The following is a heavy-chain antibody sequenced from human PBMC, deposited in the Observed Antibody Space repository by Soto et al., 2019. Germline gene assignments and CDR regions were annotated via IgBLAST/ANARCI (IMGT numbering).Heavy chain of an antibody. D-gene: IGHD6-13*01. CDR1: GGSISPYY. CDR2: VYYSGNT. Sequence: SETLSLTCSVSGGSISPYYWSWIRQPPGKGLEWIGYVYYSGNTNYNPSLESRVTISVDTSRNRFSLNLTSATAADTAVYYCARKGAAASYAHYYMDVWGRGTAVTVSS. J-gene: IGHJ6*03. V-gene: IGHV4-59*01. CDR3: ARKGAAASYAHYYMDV.